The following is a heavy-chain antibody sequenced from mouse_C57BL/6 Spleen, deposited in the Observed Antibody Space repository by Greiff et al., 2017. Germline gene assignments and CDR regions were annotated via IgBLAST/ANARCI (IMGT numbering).Heavy chain of an antibody. CDR3: ARAMVTTKRDYAMDY. CDR2: IDPTSGGT. J-gene: IGHJ4*01. V-gene: IGHV1-72*01. Sequence: QVQLQQPGAELVKPGASVKLSCKASGYTFTSYWMHWVKQRPGRGLEWIGRIDPTSGGTKYNEKFKSKATLTVDKPSSTAYMQLSSLTSEDSAVYDCARAMVTTKRDYAMDYWGQGTSVTVSS. D-gene: IGHD2-2*01. CDR1: GYTFTSYW.